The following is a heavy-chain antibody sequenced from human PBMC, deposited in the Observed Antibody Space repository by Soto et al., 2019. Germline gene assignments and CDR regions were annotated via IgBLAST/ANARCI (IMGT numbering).Heavy chain of an antibody. V-gene: IGHV3-74*01. CDR3: ARGYCSCGSGYRIA. Sequence: EVQLVESGGGLVQPGGSLRLSCAASGFTFSSYWMHWVRQAPGKGLVWVSRINRDGSSTSYADSVKGRFTISRDNAKNTLYLQMNSLRAEDTAVYYFARGYCSCGSGYRIAWGQGTLVTVSS. CDR1: GFTFSSYW. CDR2: INRDGSST. J-gene: IGHJ5*02. D-gene: IGHD2-15*01.